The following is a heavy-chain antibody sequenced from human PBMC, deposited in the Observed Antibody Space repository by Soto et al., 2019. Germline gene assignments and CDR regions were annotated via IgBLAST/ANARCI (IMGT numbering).Heavy chain of an antibody. D-gene: IGHD4-4*01. Sequence: EVQLVESGGGLVQPGGSLRLCCAASGFTFSPLWMHWVRQVPGKGPVWVSRINSDGNSTSYADSVKGRFTISRDNAKNTLYLQMNSLRAEDTAVYYCARGSNHFDYWGQGTLVTVSS. CDR1: GFTFSPLW. CDR3: ARGSNHFDY. CDR2: INSDGNST. V-gene: IGHV3-74*01. J-gene: IGHJ4*02.